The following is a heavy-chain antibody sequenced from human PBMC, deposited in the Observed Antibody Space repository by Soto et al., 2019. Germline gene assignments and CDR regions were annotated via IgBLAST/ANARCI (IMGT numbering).Heavy chain of an antibody. V-gene: IGHV5-10-1*03. CDR3: VRHGNGTPFYFDW. CDR1: GYRFINYW. J-gene: IGHJ4*02. Sequence: EVQLVQSGAEVKKPGESLRLSCQGSGYRFINYWISWVRQMPGKGLEWGGRIEPSDSYTVYSPSFQGHVTISIDTAINTAFLEWRSLQASGTAMYYCVRHGNGTPFYFDWWGRGTLVPVSS. D-gene: IGHD1-1*01. CDR2: IEPSDSYT.